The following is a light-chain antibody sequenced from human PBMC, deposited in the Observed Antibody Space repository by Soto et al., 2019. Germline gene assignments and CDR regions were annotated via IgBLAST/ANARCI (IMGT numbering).Light chain of an antibody. V-gene: IGLV1-44*01. CDR1: SSNIGTHT. CDR3: ATWDDSRNGVL. Sequence: QLVLTQPPSASGTPGQKVTISCSGSSSNIGTHTVHWYQQLPETAPKLLIYTNNQRPSGVPDRISGSKSGTSASLEISGLQSEDEADYYCATWDDSRNGVLFGGGTKLTVL. CDR2: TNN. J-gene: IGLJ2*01.